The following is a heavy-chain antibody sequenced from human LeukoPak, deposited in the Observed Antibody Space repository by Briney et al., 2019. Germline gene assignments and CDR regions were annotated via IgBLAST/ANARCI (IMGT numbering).Heavy chain of an antibody. Sequence: SETLSLTCAVSGYSISSGYYWGWIRQPPGKGLDWIGSISHSGSTYYNPSLRSRVTISIDTSKNQFSLKLSSVTAADTAVYYCARGRPWYSSSSLGYWGQGTLVTVSS. CDR2: ISHSGST. D-gene: IGHD6-13*01. CDR3: ARGRPWYSSSSLGY. CDR1: GYSISSGYY. J-gene: IGHJ4*02. V-gene: IGHV4-38-2*01.